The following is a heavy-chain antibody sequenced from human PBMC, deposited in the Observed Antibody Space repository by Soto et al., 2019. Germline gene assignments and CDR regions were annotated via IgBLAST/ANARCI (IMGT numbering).Heavy chain of an antibody. CDR1: GGSFSGYY. CDR3: ASGRGSGYYDSSGYYV. V-gene: IGHV4-34*01. CDR2: INHSGST. J-gene: IGHJ4*02. D-gene: IGHD3-22*01. Sequence: QVQLQQWGAGLLKPSETLSLTCAVYGGSFSGYYWSWIRQPPGKGLEWIGEINHSGSTNYNPSLMSRVTISVDTSKNQFSLKLSSVTAADTAVYYCASGRGSGYYDSSGYYVWGQGTLVTVSS.